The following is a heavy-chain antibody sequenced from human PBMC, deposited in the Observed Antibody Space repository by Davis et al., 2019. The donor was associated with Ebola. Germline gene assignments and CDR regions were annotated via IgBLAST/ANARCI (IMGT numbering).Heavy chain of an antibody. D-gene: IGHD3-16*01. Sequence: WIRQPPGKALEWLALIYWDDDKRYSPSLKSRLTITKDTSKNQVVLTMTNMDPVDTATYYCAHRPAGGPFDPWGQGTLVTVSS. CDR3: AHRPAGGPFDP. V-gene: IGHV2-5*02. J-gene: IGHJ5*02. CDR2: IYWDDDK.